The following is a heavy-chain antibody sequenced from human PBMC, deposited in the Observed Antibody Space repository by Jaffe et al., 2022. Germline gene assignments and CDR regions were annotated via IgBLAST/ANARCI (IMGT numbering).Heavy chain of an antibody. CDR3: AKDIRPAYYYGSGSYNAMDV. Sequence: EVQLVESGGVVVQPGGSLRLSCAASGFTFDDYAMHWVRQAPGKGLEWVSLISWDGGSTYYADSVKGRFTISRDNSKNSLYLQMNSLRAEDTALYYCAKDIRPAYYYGSGSYNAMDVWGKGTTVTVSS. J-gene: IGHJ6*04. V-gene: IGHV3-43D*04. D-gene: IGHD3-10*01. CDR2: ISWDGGST. CDR1: GFTFDDYA.